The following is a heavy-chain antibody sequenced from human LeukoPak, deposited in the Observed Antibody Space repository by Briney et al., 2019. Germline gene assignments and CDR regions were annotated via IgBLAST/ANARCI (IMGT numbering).Heavy chain of an antibody. CDR1: GFTFSDYW. V-gene: IGHV3-74*01. CDR2: INTDGSFT. Sequence: GGSLRLSCAASGFTFSDYWIHWVRQAPGKGLVWVSRINTDGSFTNYADSVKGRFSISRDNAKNTLYLQMSSLRAEDTAVYYCARDRGPRTGFMVREAYDYWGQGTLVTVSS. CDR3: ARDRGPRTGFMVREAYDY. D-gene: IGHD3-10*01. J-gene: IGHJ4*02.